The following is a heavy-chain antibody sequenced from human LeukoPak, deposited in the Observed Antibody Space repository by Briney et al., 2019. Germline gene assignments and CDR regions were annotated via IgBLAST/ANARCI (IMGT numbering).Heavy chain of an antibody. CDR1: GGSISSYY. Sequence: SETLSLSCTVSGGSISSYYWSWIRQPPGKGLEWIGHIYGSGSTNYNPSLKSRVTLSVDTSKNQFSLKLSSVTAADTAVYYCAREGTSGTHLNWFDPWGQGTLVTVSS. V-gene: IGHV4-59*01. D-gene: IGHD1-1*01. CDR2: IYGSGST. CDR3: AREGTSGTHLNWFDP. J-gene: IGHJ5*02.